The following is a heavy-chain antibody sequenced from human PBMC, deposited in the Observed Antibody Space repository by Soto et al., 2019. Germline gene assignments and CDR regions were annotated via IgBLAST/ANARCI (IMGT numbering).Heavy chain of an antibody. CDR1: GFSLTTSAVG. D-gene: IGHD2-8*02. CDR3: AHRMQYGGVWRTFDS. CDR2: IYENDDK. V-gene: IGHV2-5*01. J-gene: IGHJ4*02. Sequence: QITLKESGPMLVKPTQTLTLTCTFSGFSLTTSAVGVGWIRQPPGKALEFLAVIYENDDKQYSSSLKSRLTITKDTSTNQVVLTMTNMDPVDTGTYYCAHRMQYGGVWRTFDSWGQGTLVTVSS.